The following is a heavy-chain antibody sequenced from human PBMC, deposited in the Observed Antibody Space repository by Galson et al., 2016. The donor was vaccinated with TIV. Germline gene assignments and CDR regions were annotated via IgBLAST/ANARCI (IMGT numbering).Heavy chain of an antibody. CDR1: GFTFSSFG. Sequence: SLRLSCAASGFTFSSFGMHWVRQAPGKGLEWVALIRYDGSRRYYADSVKRRFTISRDDSKNTLYLQMNGLRRDDSAVYYCASGVVAHTYYFYGMDVWGQGTTVTVSS. D-gene: IGHD2-15*01. V-gene: IGHV3-30*02. CDR2: IRYDGSRR. J-gene: IGHJ6*02. CDR3: ASGVVAHTYYFYGMDV.